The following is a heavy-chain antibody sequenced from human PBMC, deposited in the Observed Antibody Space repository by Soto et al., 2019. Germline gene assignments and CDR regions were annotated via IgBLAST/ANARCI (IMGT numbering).Heavy chain of an antibody. J-gene: IGHJ6*03. CDR3: AKNWGIDYYYYMDV. V-gene: IGHV3-23*01. Sequence: EVQLLESGGGLVQPGGSLRLSCADSGFTFSSYAMSWVRQAPGKGLEWVSAISGSGGSTYYADSVKGRFTISRDNSKNTLYLQMNSLRAEDTAVYYCAKNWGIDYYYYMDVWGKGTTVTVSS. CDR1: GFTFSSYA. D-gene: IGHD3-16*01. CDR2: ISGSGGST.